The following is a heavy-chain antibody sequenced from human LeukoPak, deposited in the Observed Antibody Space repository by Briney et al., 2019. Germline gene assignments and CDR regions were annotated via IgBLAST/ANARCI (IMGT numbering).Heavy chain of an antibody. J-gene: IGHJ5*02. Sequence: ASVKVSCKASGYTFTNYGISWVRQAPGQGLEWTGWSSAYNGNTNYAQKLQGRVTMTTDTSTSTAYMELRSLRSDDTAVYYCARVAAAGTRRWFDPWGQGTLVTVSS. V-gene: IGHV1-18*01. CDR1: GYTFTNYG. CDR3: ARVAAAGTRRWFDP. CDR2: SSAYNGNT. D-gene: IGHD6-13*01.